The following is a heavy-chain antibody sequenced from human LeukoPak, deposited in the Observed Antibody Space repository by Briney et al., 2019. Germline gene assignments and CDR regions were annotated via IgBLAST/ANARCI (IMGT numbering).Heavy chain of an antibody. Sequence: PGGSLRLSCAASGFTFSSYAMIWVRQAPGKGLDWVSSISDNGDDTYYADSVKGRFTISRDKSNNTLYLQMNSLRADDTAVYYCAKGYYGNYVAVDYWGQGTLVTVSS. V-gene: IGHV3-23*01. CDR2: ISDNGDDT. J-gene: IGHJ4*02. CDR1: GFTFSSYA. CDR3: AKGYYGNYVAVDY. D-gene: IGHD4-11*01.